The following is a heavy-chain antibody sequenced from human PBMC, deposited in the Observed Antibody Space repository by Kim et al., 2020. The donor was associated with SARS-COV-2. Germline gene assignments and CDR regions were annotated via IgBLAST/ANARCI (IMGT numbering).Heavy chain of an antibody. CDR1: GFTFSSYA. V-gene: IGHV3-30*04. D-gene: IGHD6-13*01. Sequence: GGSLRLSCAASGFTFSSYAMHWVRQAPGKGLEWVAVISYDGSNKYYADSVKGRFTISRDNSKNTLYLQMNSLRAEDTAVYYCARDVTNTAAAGTTVFDYWGQGTLVTVSS. CDR2: ISYDGSNK. J-gene: IGHJ4*02. CDR3: ARDVTNTAAAGTTVFDY.